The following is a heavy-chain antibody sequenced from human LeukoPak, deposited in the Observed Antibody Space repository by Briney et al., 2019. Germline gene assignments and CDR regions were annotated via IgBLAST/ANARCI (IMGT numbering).Heavy chain of an antibody. CDR3: ARRAGYSSNFFDS. CDR1: GFTFSSYS. J-gene: IGHJ4*02. CDR2: ISSSSSTI. Sequence: GGSLRLSCAASGFTFSSYSMNWVRQAPGKGLEWVSYISSSSSTIYYADSVKGRFTISRDNAKNSLYLQMNSLRAEDTAFYYCARRAGYSSNFFDSWGQGTLVTVSS. D-gene: IGHD6-13*01. V-gene: IGHV3-48*01.